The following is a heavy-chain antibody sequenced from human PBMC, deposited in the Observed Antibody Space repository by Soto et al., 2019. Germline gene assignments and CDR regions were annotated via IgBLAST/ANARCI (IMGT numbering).Heavy chain of an antibody. CDR2: ISSSSSYT. V-gene: IGHV3-11*05. CDR3: ARAYCSGGSCPTSGY. CDR1: GFTFSDYY. Sequence: QVQLVESGGGLVKPGGSLRLSCAASGFTFSDYYMSWIRQAPGKGLEWVSYISSSSSYTNYADSVKGRFTISRDNAKNSLYLQMNRLRAEDTAVYYCARAYCSGGSCPTSGYWGQGTLVTVSS. D-gene: IGHD2-15*01. J-gene: IGHJ4*02.